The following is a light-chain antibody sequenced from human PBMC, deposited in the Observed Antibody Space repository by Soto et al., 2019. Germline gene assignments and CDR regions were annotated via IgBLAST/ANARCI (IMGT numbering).Light chain of an antibody. CDR2: DAS. CDR1: QDINKY. V-gene: IGKV1-33*01. J-gene: IGKJ2*01. Sequence: DIQMTQSPSSLSASVGDRVTITCQASQDINKYLNWYQQKPGKAPKVLIYDASNSETGVPSRFSGSGSGTDFTVTIRRLQPEDFATYYCQQYDNVLFPPTFGQGTKVEMK. CDR3: QQYDNVLFPPT.